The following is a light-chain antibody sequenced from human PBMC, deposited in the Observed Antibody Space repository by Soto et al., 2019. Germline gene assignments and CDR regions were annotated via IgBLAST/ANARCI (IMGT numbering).Light chain of an antibody. CDR3: QQYNNWPPIT. J-gene: IGKJ5*01. CDR1: QSVSSS. Sequence: EIVMTQSPATLSVSPGERATLSCRASQSVSSSLSWYQQRPGQAPRLLIYGASTRATGIPARFGGSGSGTEFTLTISSLQSEDFAVYYCQQYNNWPPITVGQGTRLEI. V-gene: IGKV3-15*01. CDR2: GAS.